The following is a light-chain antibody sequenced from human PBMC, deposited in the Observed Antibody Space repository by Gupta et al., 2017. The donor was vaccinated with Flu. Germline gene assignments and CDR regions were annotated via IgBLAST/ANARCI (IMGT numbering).Light chain of an antibody. J-gene: IGKJ2*01. Sequence: DIQMTQSPSSLSASVGDRVTITCQASQEISNYLNWYQQKPGKAPKLLIYDASNLETGVPSRFSGSGSGTDFTFTISSLQPEDFATYYCQQDDNLPDTFGQGTKVDIK. CDR2: DAS. CDR1: QEISNY. CDR3: QQDDNLPDT. V-gene: IGKV1-33*01.